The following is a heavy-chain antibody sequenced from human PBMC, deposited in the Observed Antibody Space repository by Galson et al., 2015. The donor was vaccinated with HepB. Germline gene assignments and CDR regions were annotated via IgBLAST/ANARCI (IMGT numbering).Heavy chain of an antibody. V-gene: IGHV3-23*01. CDR3: AKTGLDFYDRSGYYLFN. CDR1: GFTFSTYA. D-gene: IGHD3-22*01. CDR2: ITGSGDST. Sequence: SLRLSCAASGFTFSTYAMSWVRQAPGEGLEWVSSITGSGDSTYYADSVKGRFTISRDNSKNTLSLQMNSLRAEDTAVYYCAKTGLDFYDRSGYYLFNWGQGTLVTVSS. J-gene: IGHJ4*02.